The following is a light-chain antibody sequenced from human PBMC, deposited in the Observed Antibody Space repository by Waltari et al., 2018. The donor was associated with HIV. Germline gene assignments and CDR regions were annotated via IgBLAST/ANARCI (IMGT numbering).Light chain of an antibody. CDR3: SSYTRSISAI. CDR1: SDDLGCDNH. CDR2: AVT. V-gene: IGLV2-23*02. Sequence: QSALTQPTSVSGSPGQSITITCTGTSDDLGCDNHVAWYQQKQDIPPKLSIAAVTQRTSGVSRRFSGSKSGNTVSLTITGIRSDDEAAYVCSSYTRSISAIFGGGNRLIV. J-gene: IGLJ2*01.